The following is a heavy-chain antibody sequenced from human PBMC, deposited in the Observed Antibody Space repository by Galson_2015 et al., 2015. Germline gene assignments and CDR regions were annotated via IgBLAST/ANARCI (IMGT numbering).Heavy chain of an antibody. CDR2: ISAYNGNT. V-gene: IGHV1-18*01. CDR3: ARDRGLHPDYYDSSGYCYH. Sequence: SVKVSCKASGYTFTSYGISWVRQAPGQGLEWMGWISAYNGNTNYAQKLQGRVTMTTDTSTSTAYMELRSLRSDDTAVYYCARDRGLHPDYYDSSGYCYHWGQGTLVTVSS. J-gene: IGHJ5*02. CDR1: GYTFTSYG. D-gene: IGHD3-22*01.